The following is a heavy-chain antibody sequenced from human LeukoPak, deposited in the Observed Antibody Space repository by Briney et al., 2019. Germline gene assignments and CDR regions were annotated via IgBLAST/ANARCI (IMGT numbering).Heavy chain of an antibody. J-gene: IGHJ4*02. V-gene: IGHV4-34*01. CDR2: INHSGST. CDR3: ARLRLRIAAAGTKAAVRLLYYFDY. Sequence: PSETLSLTCAVYGGSFSGYYWSWIRQPPGKGLEWIGEINHSGSTNYNPSLKSRVTISVDTSKNQFSLKLSSVTAADTAVYYCARLRLRIAAAGTKAAVRLLYYFDYWGQGTLVTVSS. D-gene: IGHD6-13*01. CDR1: GGSFSGYY.